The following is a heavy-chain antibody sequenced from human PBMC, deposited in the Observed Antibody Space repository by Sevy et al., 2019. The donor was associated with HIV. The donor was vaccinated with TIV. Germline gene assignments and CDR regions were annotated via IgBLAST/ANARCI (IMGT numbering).Heavy chain of an antibody. J-gene: IGHJ4*02. V-gene: IGHV3-7*01. CDR2: IKQDGSEK. Sequence: GGSLRLSCAASGFTFSSYWMSWVRQAPGKGLKWVANIKQDGSEKYYVDSVKGRFTISRDNAKNSLYLQMNSLRAEDTAVYYCARPGSGYSYTPFDYWGQGTLVTVSS. D-gene: IGHD3-3*01. CDR1: GFTFSSYW. CDR3: ARPGSGYSYTPFDY.